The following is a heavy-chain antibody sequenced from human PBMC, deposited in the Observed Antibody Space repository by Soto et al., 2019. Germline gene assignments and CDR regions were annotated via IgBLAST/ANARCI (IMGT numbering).Heavy chain of an antibody. D-gene: IGHD2-21*01. CDR3: ARLGDGDRRHYGMEV. J-gene: IGHJ6*02. Sequence: GESLKISCKGSGYSFTSYWISWVRQMPGKGPEWMGRIDPSDSYTNYIPSFQGHVTISADTCISTAGLKWRCLNAADTXIYYCARLGDGDRRHYGMEVSDQATTLNVPS. V-gene: IGHV5-10-1*01. CDR1: GYSFTSYW. CDR2: IDPSDSYT.